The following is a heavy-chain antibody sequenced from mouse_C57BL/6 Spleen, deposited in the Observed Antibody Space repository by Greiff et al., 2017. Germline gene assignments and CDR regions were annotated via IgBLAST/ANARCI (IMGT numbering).Heavy chain of an antibody. CDR2: IYPGSGST. D-gene: IGHD2-1*01. Sequence: QVQLQQPGAELVKPGASVKMSCKASGYTFTSYWITWVKQRPGQGLEWIGDIYPGSGSTNYNEKFKSKATLTVDTSSSTAYMQLSSLTSEDSAVYYCARRDGYYGNLYYYAMDYWGQGTSVTVSS. J-gene: IGHJ4*01. CDR3: ARRDGYYGNLYYYAMDY. V-gene: IGHV1-55*01. CDR1: GYTFTSYW.